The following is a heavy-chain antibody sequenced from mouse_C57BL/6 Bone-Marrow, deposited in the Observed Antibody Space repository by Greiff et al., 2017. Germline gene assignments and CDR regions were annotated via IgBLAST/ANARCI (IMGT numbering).Heavy chain of an antibody. CDR1: GYTFTSYW. CDR3: ARHGYYRWYAMDY. V-gene: IGHV1-61*01. D-gene: IGHD2-3*01. J-gene: IGHJ4*01. Sequence: QVQLQQPGAELVRPGSSVKLSCKASGYTFTSYWMDWVKQRPGQGLEWIGNIYPSDSETHYNQKFKDKATLTVDKSSSTAYMQLSSLTSGDSAVYYCARHGYYRWYAMDYWGQGTSVTVSS. CDR2: IYPSDSET.